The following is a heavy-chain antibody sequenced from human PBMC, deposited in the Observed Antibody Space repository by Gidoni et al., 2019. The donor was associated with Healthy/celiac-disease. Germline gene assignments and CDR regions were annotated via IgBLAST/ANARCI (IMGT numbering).Heavy chain of an antibody. CDR1: GFTFSSYA. J-gene: IGHJ4*02. Sequence: QVQLVESGGGVVQPGRSLRLSCAASGFTFSSYAMHWVRQAPGKGLEWVAVISYDGSNKYYADSVKGRFTISRDNSKNTLYLQMNSLRAEDTAVYYCARDQVGWLQNYFDYWGQGTLVTVSS. D-gene: IGHD5-12*01. CDR3: ARDQVGWLQNYFDY. V-gene: IGHV3-30*04. CDR2: ISYDGSNK.